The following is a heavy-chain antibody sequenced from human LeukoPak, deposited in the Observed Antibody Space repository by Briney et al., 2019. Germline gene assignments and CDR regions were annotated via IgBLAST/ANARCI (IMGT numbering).Heavy chain of an antibody. J-gene: IGHJ3*02. V-gene: IGHV4-4*02. Sequence: PSGTLSLTCAVSGGSISSSNWWSWVRQPPGKGLEWVGEIYHSGSTNYNPSLKSRVTISVDKSKNQFSLKLSSVTAADTAVYYCASGRDSGALRYFDWLSPFDAFDIWGQGTMVTVSS. D-gene: IGHD3-9*01. CDR2: IYHSGST. CDR3: ASGRDSGALRYFDWLSPFDAFDI. CDR1: GGSISSSNW.